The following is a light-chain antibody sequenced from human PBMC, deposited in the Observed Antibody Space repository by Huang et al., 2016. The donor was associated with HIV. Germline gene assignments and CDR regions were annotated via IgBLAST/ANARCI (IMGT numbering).Light chain of an antibody. CDR1: QSIGTY. V-gene: IGKV3-11*01. J-gene: IGKJ4*01. Sequence: EIVLTQSPVTLSLSPGDRANLSCRASQSIGTYLAWYQQKSGQAPRRLIYEVSNRAARVPDRFSASGSGTDFTLTSASLDPDDFAIYHCQQRSKWPLTFGGGTKVEMK. CDR2: EVS. CDR3: QQRSKWPLT.